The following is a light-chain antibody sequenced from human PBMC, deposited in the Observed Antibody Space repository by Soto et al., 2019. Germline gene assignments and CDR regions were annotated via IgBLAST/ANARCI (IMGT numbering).Light chain of an antibody. CDR3: QQYNNWPLT. Sequence: EIVMTQSPATLSVSPGERATLSCRASQRVSSNLAWYQQNPGQAPSLLIYGASTRATNIPARFSGSRSGTEFNLTISSLQSEDFAVYYCQQYNNWPLTFGGGTRVEI. CDR2: GAS. CDR1: QRVSSN. J-gene: IGKJ4*01. V-gene: IGKV3-15*01.